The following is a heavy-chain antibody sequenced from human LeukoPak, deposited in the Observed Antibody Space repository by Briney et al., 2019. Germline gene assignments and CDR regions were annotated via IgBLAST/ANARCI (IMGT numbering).Heavy chain of an antibody. CDR2: MFDRGSP. Sequence: SETLSLTCSASGGSINGYSWGWVRQPPGKGLECIGYMFDRGSPNHHPSLQNRVTNSVDTSKDEFSLRLTSVTAADTAVYYCARRIQLWSXWHFDLWGRGTLVTVSS. D-gene: IGHD5-18*01. J-gene: IGHJ2*01. CDR1: GGSINGYS. CDR3: ARRIQLWSXWHFDL. V-gene: IGHV4-4*09.